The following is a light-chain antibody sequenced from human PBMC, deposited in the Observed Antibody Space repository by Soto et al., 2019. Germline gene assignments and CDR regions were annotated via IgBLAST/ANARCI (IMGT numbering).Light chain of an antibody. CDR2: WAS. V-gene: IGKV4-1*01. Sequence: DIVMTQSPDSLDVSLGERATINCKSSQSVLYSSNNKNYFAWYQQKPGHTPKLLIYWASTRESGVPDRFSGSGSGTDFTLTISSLPAEDGAVYYCQQYYSTPLYTFGQGTKLEIK. CDR1: QSVLYSSNNKNY. J-gene: IGKJ2*01. CDR3: QQYYSTPLYT.